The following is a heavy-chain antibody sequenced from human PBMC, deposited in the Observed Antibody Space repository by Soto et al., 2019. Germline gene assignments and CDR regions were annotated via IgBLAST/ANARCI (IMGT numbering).Heavy chain of an antibody. D-gene: IGHD2-2*01. J-gene: IGHJ4*01. CDR2: IIPIFGTG. V-gene: IGHV1-69*13. CDR3: GKSGYVRGCSCPQDLIAF. Sequence: GAALQASSKAPGGTFTSYAISWGRQAPGQGLEWMGEIIPIFGTGKYAQKLQGRVTITADESTNTAYMELSSLRADDTAVYYCGKSGYVRGCSCPQDLIAFWGQRTFVSVSS. CDR1: GGTFTSYA.